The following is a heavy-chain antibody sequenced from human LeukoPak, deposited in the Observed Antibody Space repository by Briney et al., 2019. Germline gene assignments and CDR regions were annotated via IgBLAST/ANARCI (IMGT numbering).Heavy chain of an antibody. J-gene: IGHJ6*03. CDR2: INPNSGGT. CDR1: GYTFIGYY. CDR3: ARVALYYYYYYMDV. Sequence: ASVKVSCKASGYTFIGYYMHWVRQAPGQGLEWMGWINPNSGGTNYAQKFQGRVTMTRDTSISTAYMELSRLRSDDTAVYYCARVALYYYYYYMDVWGKGTTVTVSS. V-gene: IGHV1-2*02.